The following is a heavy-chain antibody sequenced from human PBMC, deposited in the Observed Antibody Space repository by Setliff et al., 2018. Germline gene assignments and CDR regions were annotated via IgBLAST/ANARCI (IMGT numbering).Heavy chain of an antibody. J-gene: IGHJ4*02. Sequence: GGSLRLSCGASGFTFSTYWMSWVRQGPGKGLEWISSISSSGGSTYYADSVKGRFTISRDNSKNTLYLQMNSLRAEDTAVYYCAKAKSRVSGRQNCDGDCLFYFDYWGQGALVTVSS. V-gene: IGHV3-23*01. D-gene: IGHD2-21*02. CDR2: ISSSGGST. CDR1: GFTFSTYW. CDR3: AKAKSRVSGRQNCDGDCLFYFDY.